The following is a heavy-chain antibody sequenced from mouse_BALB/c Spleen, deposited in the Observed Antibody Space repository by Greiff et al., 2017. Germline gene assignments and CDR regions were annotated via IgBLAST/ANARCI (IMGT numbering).Heavy chain of an antibody. CDR3: ARDTTTVVDHNYYAMDY. CDR2: IWGDGST. D-gene: IGHD1-1*01. V-gene: IGHV2-6-7*01. J-gene: IGHJ4*01. Sequence: QVQLQQSGPGLVAPSQSLSITCTVSGFSLTGYGVNWVRQPPGKGLEWLGMIWGDGSTDYNSALKSRLSISKDNSKSQVFLKMNSLQTDDTARYYCARDTTTVVDHNYYAMDYWGQGTSVTVSS. CDR1: GFSLTGYG.